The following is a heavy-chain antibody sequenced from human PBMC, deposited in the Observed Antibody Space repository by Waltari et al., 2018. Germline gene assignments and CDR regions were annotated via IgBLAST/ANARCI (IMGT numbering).Heavy chain of an antibody. CDR1: GGTFSSYA. J-gene: IGHJ4*02. V-gene: IGHV1-69*06. Sequence: QVQLVQSGAEVKKPGSSVKVSCKASGGTFSSYAISWVRQAPGQGLEWMGGLIPIFGTANDAQKFQGRVTITKDTSISTAYMELSRLRSDDTAVYYCARSTRSTENYWGQGTLVTVSS. CDR2: LIPIFGTA. CDR3: ARSTRSTENY.